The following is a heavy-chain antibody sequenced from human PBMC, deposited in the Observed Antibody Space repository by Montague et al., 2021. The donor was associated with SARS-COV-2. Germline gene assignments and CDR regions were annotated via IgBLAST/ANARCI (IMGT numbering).Heavy chain of an antibody. Sequence: SLRLSCAASGFTFSSYSMNWVRQAPGKGLEWVSSISSSSSYIYYADSVKGRFTISRDNAKNSLYLQMNSLRAEDTAVYYCAREWRGIATAHYYGMDVWGQGTTVTVSS. V-gene: IGHV3-21*01. CDR2: ISSSSSYI. CDR3: AREWRGIATAHYYGMDV. J-gene: IGHJ6*02. D-gene: IGHD6-13*01. CDR1: GFTFSSYS.